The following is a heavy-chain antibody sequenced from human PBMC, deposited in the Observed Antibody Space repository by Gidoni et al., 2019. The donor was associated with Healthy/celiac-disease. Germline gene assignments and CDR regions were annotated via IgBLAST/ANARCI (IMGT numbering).Heavy chain of an antibody. CDR1: GFTFSSYA. CDR2: ISYDGRNK. CDR3: ARDSLYYDFWSGYSTWFDP. V-gene: IGHV3-30*04. Sequence: QVQLVESGGGVVQPGRSLRLSCAASGFTFSSYAMHWVRQAPGKGLEWVAVISYDGRNKYYADSVKGRFTISRDNSKNTLYLQMNSLRAEDTAVYYCARDSLYYDFWSGYSTWFDPWGQGTLVTVSS. D-gene: IGHD3-3*01. J-gene: IGHJ5*02.